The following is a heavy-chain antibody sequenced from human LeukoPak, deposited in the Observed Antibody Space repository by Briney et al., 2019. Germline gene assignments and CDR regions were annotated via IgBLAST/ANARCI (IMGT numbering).Heavy chain of an antibody. CDR3: ARRGYDADAFDI. Sequence: SGTLSLTCTVSGGSISSYYWSWIRQPPGKGLEWIGYIYYSGTTNYNPSLKSRVTISVATSKNQFSLTLSSVTAADTAVYYCARRGYDADAFDIWGQGTMVTVSS. CDR1: GGSISSYY. CDR2: IYYSGTT. D-gene: IGHD5-12*01. J-gene: IGHJ3*02. V-gene: IGHV4-59*08.